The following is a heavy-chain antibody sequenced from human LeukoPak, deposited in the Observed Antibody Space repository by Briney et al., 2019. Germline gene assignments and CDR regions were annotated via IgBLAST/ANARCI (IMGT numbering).Heavy chain of an antibody. J-gene: IGHJ4*02. V-gene: IGHV4-4*07. CDR2: IYTSGST. D-gene: IGHD6-19*01. Sequence: SETLSLTCTVSGGSISSYYWSWIRQPAGKGLEWIGRIYTSGSTNYNPSLKSRVTMSVDTSKNQFSLKLSSVTAADTAVYYCARGPREEYSSGWYYFDYWGQGTLVTVSS. CDR1: GGSISSYY. CDR3: ARGPREEYSSGWYYFDY.